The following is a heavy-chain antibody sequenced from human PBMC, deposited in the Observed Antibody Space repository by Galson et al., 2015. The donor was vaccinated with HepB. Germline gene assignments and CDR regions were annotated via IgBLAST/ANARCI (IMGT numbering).Heavy chain of an antibody. CDR1: AFTFGTYV. J-gene: IGHJ5*02. CDR3: ARGETYYNSGTFAPFGP. D-gene: IGHD3-10*01. CDR2: VSNDGSKT. V-gene: IGHV3-30-3*01. Sequence: SLRLSCADSAFTFGTYVMRWVRQAPGKGLEWVAVVSNDGSKTSYADSVKGRFTISRDNSKNSLYLQMNSLRVEDTAVYFCARGETYYNSGTFAPFGPWGQGTLVTVSS.